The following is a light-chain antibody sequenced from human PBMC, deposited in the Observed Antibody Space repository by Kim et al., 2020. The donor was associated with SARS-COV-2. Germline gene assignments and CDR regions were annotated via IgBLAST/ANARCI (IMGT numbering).Light chain of an antibody. V-gene: IGLV3-1*01. Sequence: PGQTSSITCSVDKLGDKYACWYQQKPGQSPVLVIYQDSKRPAGIPERFSGSNSGNTATLTISGTQAMDEADYYCQAWDSSTVVFGGGTQLTVL. CDR1: KLGDKY. J-gene: IGLJ2*01. CDR3: QAWDSSTVV. CDR2: QDS.